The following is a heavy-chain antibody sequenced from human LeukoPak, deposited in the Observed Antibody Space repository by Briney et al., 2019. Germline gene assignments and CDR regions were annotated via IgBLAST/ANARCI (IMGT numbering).Heavy chain of an antibody. V-gene: IGHV3-21*01. D-gene: IGHD6-6*01. Sequence: PGRSLRLSCAASGFTFSSYSMNWVRQAPGKGLEWVSSISSGGSYIYYADSVKGRFTISRDNAKNSLYLQMNSLRAEDTAVYYCATSLQVVVDYWGQGTLVTVSS. CDR1: GFTFSSYS. CDR3: ATSLQVVVDY. J-gene: IGHJ4*02. CDR2: ISSGGSYI.